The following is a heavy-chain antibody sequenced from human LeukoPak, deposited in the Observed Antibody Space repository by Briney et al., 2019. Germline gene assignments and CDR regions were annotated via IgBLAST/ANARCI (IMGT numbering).Heavy chain of an antibody. D-gene: IGHD5-18*01. V-gene: IGHV1-18*01. CDR2: ISAYNGNT. J-gene: IGHJ6*03. CDR3: ARGERFRLDTAMVDYYYYYMDV. CDR1: GYIFTSYG. Sequence: ASVKVSCKASGYIFTSYGISWVRQAPGQGLEWMGWISAYNGNTNYAQKLQGRVTMTRDTSTSTVYMELSSLRSEDTAVYYCARGERFRLDTAMVDYYYYYMDVWGKGTTVTISS.